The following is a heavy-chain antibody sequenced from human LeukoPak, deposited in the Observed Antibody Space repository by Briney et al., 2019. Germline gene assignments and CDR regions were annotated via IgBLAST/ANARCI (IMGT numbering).Heavy chain of an antibody. V-gene: IGHV3-21*01. D-gene: IGHD2-2*01. J-gene: IGHJ5*02. Sequence: GGSLRLSCAASGFTFSSYSMNWVRQAPGKGLEWVSSISSSSSYIYYADLVKGRFTISRDNAKNSLYLQMNSLRAEDTAVYYCARGSSDRYCSSTSCYVRRTNWFDPWGQGTLVTVSS. CDR1: GFTFSSYS. CDR2: ISSSSSYI. CDR3: ARGSSDRYCSSTSCYVRRTNWFDP.